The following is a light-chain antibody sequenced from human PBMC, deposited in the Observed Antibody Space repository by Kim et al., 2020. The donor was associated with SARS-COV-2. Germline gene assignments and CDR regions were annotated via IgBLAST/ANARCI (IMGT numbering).Light chain of an antibody. CDR3: NSRDSSGNHWV. Sequence: SSELTQDPAVSVALVQTVRITCQGDSLRSYYASWYQQKPGQAPELVIYGKNNRPSGIPDRFSGSSSGNTASLTITGAQAEDEADYYCNSRDSSGNHWVFGGGTKLTVL. V-gene: IGLV3-19*01. CDR1: SLRSYY. CDR2: GKN. J-gene: IGLJ3*02.